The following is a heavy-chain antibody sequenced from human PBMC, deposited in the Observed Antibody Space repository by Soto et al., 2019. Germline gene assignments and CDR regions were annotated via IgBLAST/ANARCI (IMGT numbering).Heavy chain of an antibody. Sequence: QVQLQESGLGLVKPSQTLSLTCTVSGGSISSGVYYWSWIRQHPGKGLEWIGYIFYSGSTYYNPSLKSRVTISVDTSKSQFSLKLSSVTAADTAVYYCAIYDSSGSRGFQHWGQGTLVTVSS. J-gene: IGHJ1*01. D-gene: IGHD3-22*01. CDR3: AIYDSSGSRGFQH. V-gene: IGHV4-31*03. CDR1: GGSISSGVYY. CDR2: IFYSGST.